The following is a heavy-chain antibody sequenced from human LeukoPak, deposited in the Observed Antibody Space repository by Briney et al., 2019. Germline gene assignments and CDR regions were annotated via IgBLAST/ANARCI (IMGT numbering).Heavy chain of an antibody. Sequence: ASVKVSCKASGYTFTGYYMHWVRQAPGQGLEWMGWINPNSGGTNYAQKFQGRVTMTRDTSISTACMELSRLRSDDTAVYYCARAGAYCGGDCYLDYWGQGTLVTVSS. J-gene: IGHJ4*02. CDR1: GYTFTGYY. D-gene: IGHD2-21*02. CDR2: INPNSGGT. V-gene: IGHV1-2*02. CDR3: ARAGAYCGGDCYLDY.